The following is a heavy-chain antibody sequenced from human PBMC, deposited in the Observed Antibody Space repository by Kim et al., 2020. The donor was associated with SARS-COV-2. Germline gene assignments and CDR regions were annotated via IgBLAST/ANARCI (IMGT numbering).Heavy chain of an antibody. CDR1: GGSFGSFY. CDR3: ARSSWGTDWYFGL. V-gene: IGHV4-59*01. D-gene: IGHD2-2*01. Sequence: SETLSLTCNVSGGSFGSFYWSWIRQPPGKQLEWIGYIYYGGSAHYNPSLKSRVSISISSSKTQFSLSLKSATAADTAMYYCARSSWGTDWYFGLWGRGT. CDR2: IYYGGSA. J-gene: IGHJ2*01.